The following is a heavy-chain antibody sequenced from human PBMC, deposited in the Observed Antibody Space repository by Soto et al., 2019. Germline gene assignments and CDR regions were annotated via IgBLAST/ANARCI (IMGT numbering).Heavy chain of an antibody. Sequence: GGSLRLSCAASGFTFRNFGMSWVRQAPGKGPEWVSGISSSGDSTYYADSVKGRFTISRDNFKNTLSLQMNSLRAEDTAIYYCASHDYGTDAVFDYWGQGTLVTVSS. CDR2: ISSSGDST. D-gene: IGHD4-17*01. CDR3: ASHDYGTDAVFDY. J-gene: IGHJ4*02. V-gene: IGHV3-23*01. CDR1: GFTFRNFG.